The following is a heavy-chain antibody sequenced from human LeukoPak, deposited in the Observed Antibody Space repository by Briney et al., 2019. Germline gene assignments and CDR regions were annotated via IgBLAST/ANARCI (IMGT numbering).Heavy chain of an antibody. Sequence: GGSLRLSCAASGFTFSSYSMNWVRQAPGKGLEWVSSISSSSSYTYYADSVKGRFTISRDNAKNSLYLQMNSLRAEDTAVYYCARGPVGATPFEIYYWGQGTLVTVSS. CDR1: GFTFSSYS. CDR3: ARGPVGATPFEIYY. V-gene: IGHV3-21*01. D-gene: IGHD1-26*01. J-gene: IGHJ4*02. CDR2: ISSSSSYT.